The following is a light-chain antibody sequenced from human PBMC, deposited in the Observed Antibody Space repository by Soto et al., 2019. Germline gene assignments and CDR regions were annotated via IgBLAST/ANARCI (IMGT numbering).Light chain of an antibody. Sequence: DIQMTQSPSTLSASVGDRVTITCRASQSISSWLAWYQQKPGKAPKLLIYDASSLESGVPSRFSGSGSGTEFTLTISSLQPDDFATYYCQQYNSYLFTFVPGTKVDIK. V-gene: IGKV1-5*01. J-gene: IGKJ3*01. CDR2: DAS. CDR3: QQYNSYLFT. CDR1: QSISSW.